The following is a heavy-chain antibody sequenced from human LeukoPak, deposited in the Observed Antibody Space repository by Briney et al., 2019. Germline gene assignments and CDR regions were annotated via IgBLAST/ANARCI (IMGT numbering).Heavy chain of an antibody. V-gene: IGHV3-7*01. CDR2: IDQDGTEE. CDR3: ARNVNAFDI. J-gene: IGHJ3*02. Sequence: GGSLRLSCVASGFTFSKFWMTWVRQAPGKGLEWVANIDQDGTEEYYVSSVRGRSTISRDNAENSLYLQMHSLRGEDTAVYYCARNVNAFDIWGQGTMVTVSS. CDR1: GFTFSKFW.